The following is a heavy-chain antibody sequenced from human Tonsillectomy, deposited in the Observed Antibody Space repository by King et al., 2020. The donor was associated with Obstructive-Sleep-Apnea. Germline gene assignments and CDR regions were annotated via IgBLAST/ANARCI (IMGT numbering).Heavy chain of an antibody. J-gene: IGHJ1*01. Sequence: VQLVESGGGVVQPGRSLRLSCAASGFTFSSYGMHWVRQAPGKGLEWVAFIRYDGSNKYYADSVKGRFTISRDSSKNTLYLQMNSLRAEDTAVYYCANQPKSYWGQGTLVTVSS. CDR3: ANQPKSY. CDR1: GFTFSSYG. V-gene: IGHV3-30*02. CDR2: IRYDGSNK.